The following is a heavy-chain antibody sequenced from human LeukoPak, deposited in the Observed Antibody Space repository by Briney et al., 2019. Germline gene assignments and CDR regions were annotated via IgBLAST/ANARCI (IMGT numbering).Heavy chain of an antibody. CDR3: AREADIVVVPAAIRGGYYFDY. V-gene: IGHV1-69*04. CDR1: GGTFSSYA. CDR2: IIPIVGIA. Sequence: SVKVSCKASGGTFSSYAISWVRQAPGQGLEWMGRIIPIVGIANYAQKFQGRVTITADKSTSTAYMELSSLRSEDTAVYYCAREADIVVVPAAIRGGYYFDYWGQGTLVTVSS. D-gene: IGHD2-2*01. J-gene: IGHJ4*02.